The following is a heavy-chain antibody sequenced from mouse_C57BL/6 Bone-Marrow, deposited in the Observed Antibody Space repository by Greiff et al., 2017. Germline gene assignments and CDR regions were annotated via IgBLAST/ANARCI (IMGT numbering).Heavy chain of an antibody. V-gene: IGHV1-81*01. Sequence: QVQLKESGAELARPGASVKLSCKASGYTFTSYGISWVNQRTGQGLEWIGDIYPRSGNTYYNEKFKGKATLTADKSSSTAYMELRSLTSEDSAVYFCARERITTVVAHFDYWGQGTTLTVSS. J-gene: IGHJ2*01. CDR1: GYTFTSYG. CDR2: IYPRSGNT. CDR3: ARERITTVVAHFDY. D-gene: IGHD1-1*01.